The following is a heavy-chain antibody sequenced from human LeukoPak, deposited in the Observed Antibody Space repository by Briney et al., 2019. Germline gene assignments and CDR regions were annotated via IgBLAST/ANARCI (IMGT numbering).Heavy chain of an antibody. V-gene: IGHV1-2*02. CDR3: ARGGGSYYAWFDP. J-gene: IGHJ5*02. CDR1: GYTFTGYY. Sequence: ASVKVSCKASGYTFTGYYMHWVRQPPGQVLEWMGWINPNSGGTNYAQKFQGRVTMTRDTSISTAYMELSRLRSDDTAVYYCARGGGSYYAWFDPWGQGTLVTVSS. D-gene: IGHD1-26*01. CDR2: INPNSGGT.